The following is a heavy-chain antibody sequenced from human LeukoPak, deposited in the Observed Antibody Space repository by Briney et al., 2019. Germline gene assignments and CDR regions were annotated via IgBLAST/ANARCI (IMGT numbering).Heavy chain of an antibody. J-gene: IGHJ3*02. V-gene: IGHV4-59*01. CDR2: IYDSGST. D-gene: IGHD3-22*01. Sequence: PSETLSLTCTVSGGSINNYYWAWIRQPPGKGLGYIGYIYDSGSTNYTPSLKSRVPISVDTSKNQFSLKLSSVTAADTAVYYCASLTTAEAFDIWGQGTMVTVSS. CDR3: ASLTTAEAFDI. CDR1: GGSINNYY.